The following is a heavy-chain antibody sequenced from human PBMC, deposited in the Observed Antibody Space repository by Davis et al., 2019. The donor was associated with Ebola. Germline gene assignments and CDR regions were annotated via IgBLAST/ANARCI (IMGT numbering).Heavy chain of an antibody. CDR2: ISSSSSYI. Sequence: PGGSLRLSCAASGFTVSSNYMSWVRQAPGKGLEWVSSISSSSSYIYYADSVKGRFTISRDNAKNSLYLQMNSLRAEDTAVYYCARDRCSGGSCYSSSFDYWGQGTLVTVSS. J-gene: IGHJ4*02. CDR3: ARDRCSGGSCYSSSFDY. V-gene: IGHV3-21*01. D-gene: IGHD2-15*01. CDR1: GFTVSSNY.